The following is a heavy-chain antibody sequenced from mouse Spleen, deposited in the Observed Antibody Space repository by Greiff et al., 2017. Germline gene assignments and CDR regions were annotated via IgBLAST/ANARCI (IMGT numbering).Heavy chain of an antibody. CDR3: ARDFTGFAY. V-gene: IGHV7-3*02. CDR1: GFTFTAYY. J-gene: IGHJ3*01. CDR2: IRNKANGYTT. Sequence: EVQGVESGGGLVQPGGSLRLSCATSGFTFTAYYMSWVRQPPGKALEWLGFIRNKANGYTTEYSASVKGRFTISRDNSQSILYLQMNTLRAEDSATYYCARDFTGFAYWGQGTLVTVSA.